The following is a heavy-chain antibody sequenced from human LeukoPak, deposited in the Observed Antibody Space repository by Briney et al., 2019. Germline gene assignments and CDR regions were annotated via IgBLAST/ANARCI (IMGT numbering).Heavy chain of an antibody. J-gene: IGHJ4*02. CDR3: ARVRRDGYNDY. V-gene: IGHV3-30-3*01. CDR1: GFTFSSYA. Sequence: PGRSLRLSCAASGFTFSSYAMHWVRQAPGKGLEWVAVISYDGSNKYYADSVKGRFTISRDNSKNTLYLQMNSLRAEDTAVYYCARVRRDGYNDYWGQGTLVTVSS. D-gene: IGHD5-24*01. CDR2: ISYDGSNK.